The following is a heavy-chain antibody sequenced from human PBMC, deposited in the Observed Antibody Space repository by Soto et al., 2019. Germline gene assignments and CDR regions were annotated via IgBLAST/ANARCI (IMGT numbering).Heavy chain of an antibody. CDR3: ANSPQHGYSYGFNWFDP. CDR2: IIPIFGTA. D-gene: IGHD5-18*01. CDR1: GGTFSSYA. V-gene: IGHV1-69*13. J-gene: IGHJ5*02. Sequence: SVKVSCKASGGTFSSYAISWVRQAPGQGLEWMGGIIPIFGTANYAQKFQGRVTITADESTSIAYMELSSLRSEDTAVYYCANSPQHGYSYGFNWFDPWGQGTLVTVSS.